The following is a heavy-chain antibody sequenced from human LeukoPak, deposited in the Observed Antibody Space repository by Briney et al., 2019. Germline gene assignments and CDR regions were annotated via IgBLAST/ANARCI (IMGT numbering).Heavy chain of an antibody. CDR1: EFTVSVNY. CDR2: ISSSGSTI. V-gene: IGHV3-11*04. J-gene: IGHJ4*02. CDR3: ARDPGGYSTLDY. Sequence: SGGSLRLSCAASEFTVSVNYMSWVRQAPGKGLEWVSYISSSGSTIYYADSVKGRFTISRDNAKNSLYLQMNSLRAEDTAVYYCARDPGGYSTLDYWGQGTLVTVSS. D-gene: IGHD5-18*01.